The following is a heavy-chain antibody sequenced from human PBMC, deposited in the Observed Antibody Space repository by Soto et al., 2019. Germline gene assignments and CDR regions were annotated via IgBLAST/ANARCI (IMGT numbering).Heavy chain of an antibody. Sequence: SETLSLTCTVSGGSISSGGYYWSWIRQHPGKGLEWIGYIYYSGSTYYNPSLKSRVTISVDTSKNQSSLKLSSVTAADTAVYYCARGYMEQLLIDYWGQGTLVTVSS. V-gene: IGHV4-31*03. CDR3: ARGYMEQLLIDY. J-gene: IGHJ4*02. CDR1: GGSISSGGYY. CDR2: IYYSGST. D-gene: IGHD5-18*01.